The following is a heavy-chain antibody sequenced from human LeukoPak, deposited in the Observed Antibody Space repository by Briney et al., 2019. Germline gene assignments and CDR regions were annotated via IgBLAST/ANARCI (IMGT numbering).Heavy chain of an antibody. CDR3: AKPAGWHYDSSGYFNY. D-gene: IGHD3-22*01. CDR1: GFTFSSYG. Sequence: PGGSLRLSCAASGFTFSSYGMHWVRQAPGKGLEWVAVIWYDGSNKYYADSVKGRFTISRDNSKNTLYLQMNSLRAEDTAVYYCAKPAGWHYDSSGYFNYWGQGILVTVSS. CDR2: IWYDGSNK. V-gene: IGHV3-33*06. J-gene: IGHJ4*02.